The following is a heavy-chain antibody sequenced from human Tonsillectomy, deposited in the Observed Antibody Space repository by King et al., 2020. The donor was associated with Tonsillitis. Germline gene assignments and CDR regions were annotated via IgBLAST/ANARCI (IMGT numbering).Heavy chain of an antibody. Sequence: VQLQESGPGLVKPSETLSLTCTVSGGSISSYYWSWIRQPPGKGLEWIGYIYYSGSTHYNPSLKSRVTISVDTSKNQFSLKLSSVTAADTAVYYCARVGWSGYSYYFDYWGQGTLVTVSS. CDR2: IYYSGST. CDR3: ARVGWSGYSYYFDY. CDR1: GGSISSYY. D-gene: IGHD3-3*01. V-gene: IGHV4-59*08. J-gene: IGHJ4*02.